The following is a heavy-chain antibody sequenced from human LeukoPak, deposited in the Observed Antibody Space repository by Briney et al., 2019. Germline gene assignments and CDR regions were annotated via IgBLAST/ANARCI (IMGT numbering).Heavy chain of an antibody. J-gene: IGHJ4*02. CDR2: INPNSGGT. V-gene: IGHV1-2*02. CDR1: GYTFTGYY. CDR3: ARDGDGYTLYYFDY. D-gene: IGHD5-24*01. Sequence: ASVKVSCKASGYTFTGYYMHWVRQAPGQGLEWMGWINPNSGGTNYAQKFQGRVTMTRDTSISTAYMELSRLRSDDTAVYYCARDGDGYTLYYFDYWGQGTLVTVSS.